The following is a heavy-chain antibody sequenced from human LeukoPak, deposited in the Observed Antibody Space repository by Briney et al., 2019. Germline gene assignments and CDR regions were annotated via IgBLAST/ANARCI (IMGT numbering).Heavy chain of an antibody. D-gene: IGHD1-26*01. CDR2: IYYSGST. V-gene: IGHV4-59*01. CDR1: GGSISSYY. Sequence: SETLSLTCTVSGGSISSYYWSWIRQPPGKGLEWIGYIYYSGSTNYNPSLKSRVTISVDTSKNQFSLKLSSVTAADTAVYYCARSSLGAEIDYWGQGTLVAASS. CDR3: ARSSLGAEIDY. J-gene: IGHJ4*02.